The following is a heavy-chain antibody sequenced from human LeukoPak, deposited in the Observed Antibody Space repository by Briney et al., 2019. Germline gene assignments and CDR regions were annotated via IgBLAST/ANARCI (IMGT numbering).Heavy chain of an antibody. CDR2: ISYDGSNK. D-gene: IGHD3-22*01. V-gene: IGHV3-30*18. Sequence: GRSLRLSCAASGFTFSSYGMHWVRQAPGKGLEWVAVISYDGSNKYYADSVKGRFTISRDNSKNTLCLQMNSLRAEDTAVYYCAKADDSSGYYYPGLDYWGQGTLVTVSS. CDR3: AKADDSSGYYYPGLDY. J-gene: IGHJ4*02. CDR1: GFTFSSYG.